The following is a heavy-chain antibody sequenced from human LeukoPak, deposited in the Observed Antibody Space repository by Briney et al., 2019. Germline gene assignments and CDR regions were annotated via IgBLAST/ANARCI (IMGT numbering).Heavy chain of an antibody. CDR2: ISSRSSSYI. J-gene: IGHJ4*02. D-gene: IGHD6-13*01. V-gene: IGHV3-21*01. CDR1: GFTFSSYS. CDR3: ARVRGSWSFDY. Sequence: GGSLRLSCAASGFTFSSYSMNWVRQAPGKGLEWVSCISSRSSSYIYYADSVKGRFTISRDNAKTSLYLQMNSLRAEDTAVYYCARVRGSWSFDYWGQGTLVTVSS.